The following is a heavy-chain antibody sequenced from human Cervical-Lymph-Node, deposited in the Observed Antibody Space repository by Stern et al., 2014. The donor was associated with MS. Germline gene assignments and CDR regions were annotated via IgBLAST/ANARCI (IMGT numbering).Heavy chain of an antibody. CDR3: AKAEYCSSISCYALDY. CDR1: GFTFSTYP. V-gene: IGHV3-23*04. J-gene: IGHJ4*02. D-gene: IGHD2-2*01. Sequence: EVQLVQSGGGLVQPGGSLRLSCAASGFTFSTYPMTWVRQAPGKGLEWVSAISDSGVSTYYADSVKGRFTISRDNSKNTLYLQMNSLRAEDTAVYYCAKAEYCSSISCYALDYWGQGTLVTVSS. CDR2: ISDSGVST.